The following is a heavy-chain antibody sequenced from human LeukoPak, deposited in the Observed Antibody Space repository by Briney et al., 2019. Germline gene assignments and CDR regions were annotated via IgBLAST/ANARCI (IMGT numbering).Heavy chain of an antibody. V-gene: IGHV3-11*01. J-gene: IGHJ4*02. D-gene: IGHD1-26*01. Sequence: PGGSLRLSCAASGFTFSGYYMSWIRQAPGKGLEWVSYISSSGSTTYYADSVKGRFTISRDNAKNSLYLQMNSLRAEDTAVYYCARQEPWDYFDYWGQGTLVTVSS. CDR3: ARQEPWDYFDY. CDR2: ISSSGSTT. CDR1: GFTFSGYY.